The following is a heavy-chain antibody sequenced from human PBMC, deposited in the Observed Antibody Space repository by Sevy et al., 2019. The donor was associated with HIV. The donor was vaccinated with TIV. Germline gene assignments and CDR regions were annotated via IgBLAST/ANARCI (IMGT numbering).Heavy chain of an antibody. J-gene: IGHJ6*02. D-gene: IGHD3-3*01. CDR2: MNPNSGNT. Sequence: ASVKVSCKASGYTFPSYDINWVRQATGKGLEWMGWMNPNSGNTGYAQKFKGRVTITRHTYISTADMELSSLRSEDTAVYYCARGLRFLEWLPDYYDGIDVWGQGTTVTVSS. CDR3: ARGLRFLEWLPDYYDGIDV. CDR1: GYTFPSYD. V-gene: IGHV1-8*03.